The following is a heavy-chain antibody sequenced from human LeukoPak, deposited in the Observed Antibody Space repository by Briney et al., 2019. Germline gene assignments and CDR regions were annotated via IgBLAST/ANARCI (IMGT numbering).Heavy chain of an antibody. CDR1: GFPFSSYS. Sequence: PGGSLSLSCAASGFPFSSYSMHWVRQAPGKGLAWVAVISYDGSNKYYADSVKGRFTISRDNSKNTLYLQMNSLRAEDTAVYYCATGRDGYNLDYWGQGTLVTVSS. CDR2: ISYDGSNK. D-gene: IGHD5-24*01. J-gene: IGHJ4*02. V-gene: IGHV3-30-3*01. CDR3: ATGRDGYNLDY.